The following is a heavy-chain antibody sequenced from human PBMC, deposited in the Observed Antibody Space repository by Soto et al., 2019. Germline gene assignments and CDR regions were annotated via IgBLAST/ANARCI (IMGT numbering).Heavy chain of an antibody. Sequence: SVKVSCKASGGTFSSYAISWVRQAPGQGLEWMGGIIPIFGTANYAQKFQGRVTITADESTSTAYMELSSLRSEDTAVYYCARDLKCSGGSCYPNWFDPWGQGTLVTVYS. CDR1: GGTFSSYA. CDR3: ARDLKCSGGSCYPNWFDP. D-gene: IGHD2-15*01. CDR2: IIPIFGTA. V-gene: IGHV1-69*13. J-gene: IGHJ5*02.